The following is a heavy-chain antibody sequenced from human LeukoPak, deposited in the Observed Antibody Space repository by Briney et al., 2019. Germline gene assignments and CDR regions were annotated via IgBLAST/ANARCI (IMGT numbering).Heavy chain of an antibody. V-gene: IGHV3-30*02. D-gene: IGHD3-10*01. J-gene: IGHJ4*02. CDR2: IRYDGSNK. CDR1: GFPFSRYG. CDR3: AKEESPLRY. Sequence: GGSLRLSCTASGFPFSRYGMHWVRQAPGKGLEWVAFIRYDGSNKYYADSVKGRFTNSRDNSMNTLYLQMNSLKAEDTAVYYCAKEESPLRYWGQGTLVTVSS.